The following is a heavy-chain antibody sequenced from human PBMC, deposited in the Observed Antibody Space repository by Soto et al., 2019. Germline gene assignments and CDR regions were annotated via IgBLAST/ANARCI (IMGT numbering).Heavy chain of an antibody. CDR1: GFTFSNYD. CDR2: ISYDGSKN. Sequence: QVQLVESGGGVVQPGRSLRLSCAASGFTFSNYDIHWVRQAPGMGLEWVAVISYDGSKNYYADSVKGRFTISRDNSKNTLYLQMNSLSSEDTAVYYCAKARSVYCSGGSCYSGMDVWGQGTTVTVSS. CDR3: AKARSVYCSGGSCYSGMDV. V-gene: IGHV3-30*18. D-gene: IGHD2-15*01. J-gene: IGHJ6*02.